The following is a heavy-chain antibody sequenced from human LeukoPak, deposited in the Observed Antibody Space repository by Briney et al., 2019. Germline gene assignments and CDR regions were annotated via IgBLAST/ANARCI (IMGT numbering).Heavy chain of an antibody. Sequence: SETLSLTCTVSGGSISSSSYYWGWIRQPPGKGLEWIGSIYYSGSTYYNPSLKSRVTISVDTSKNQFSLKLSSVTAADTAVYYCARGRPGSSFSQFDYWGQGTLVTVSS. V-gene: IGHV4-39*01. D-gene: IGHD6-6*01. CDR3: ARGRPGSSFSQFDY. CDR1: GGSISSSSYY. CDR2: IYYSGST. J-gene: IGHJ4*02.